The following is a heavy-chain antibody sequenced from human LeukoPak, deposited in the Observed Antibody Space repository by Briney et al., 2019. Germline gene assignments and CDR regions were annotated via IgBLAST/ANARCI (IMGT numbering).Heavy chain of an antibody. J-gene: IGHJ4*02. CDR3: AREPYYDSSGYYYFDY. V-gene: IGHV4-39*07. CDR2: IYYSGST. Sequence: PSETLSLTCTVSGGSISSSSYYWGWIRQPPGKGLEWIGSIYYSGSTYYNPSLKSRVTISVDTSKNQFSLKLSSVTAADTAVYYCAREPYYDSSGYYYFDYWGQGTLVTVSS. CDR1: GGSISSSSYY. D-gene: IGHD3-22*01.